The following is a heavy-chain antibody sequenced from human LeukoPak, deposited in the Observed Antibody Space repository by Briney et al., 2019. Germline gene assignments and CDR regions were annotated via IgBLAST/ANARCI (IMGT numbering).Heavy chain of an antibody. CDR3: ARGVGYCSSTSCYWWFDP. Sequence: RGSLRLSCAASGFTFSSYWMHWVRHAPGKGLVWVSHINSDGSSTSYADSVKGRFTISRDNAKNTLYLQMNSLRAEDTAVYYCARGVGYCSSTSCYWWFDPWGQGTLVTVSS. CDR2: INSDGSST. CDR1: GFTFSSYW. J-gene: IGHJ5*02. V-gene: IGHV3-74*01. D-gene: IGHD2-2*01.